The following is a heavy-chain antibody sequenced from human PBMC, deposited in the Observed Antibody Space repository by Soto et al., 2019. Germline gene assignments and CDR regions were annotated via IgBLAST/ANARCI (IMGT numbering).Heavy chain of an antibody. CDR3: ARSMVRGVSRPIPNWFDP. CDR2: IIPIFGTA. J-gene: IGHJ5*02. Sequence: SVKVSCKASGGTFSGYAISWVRQAPGQGLEWMGGIIPIFGTANYAQKFQGRVTITADESTSTAYMELSSLRSEDTAVYYCARSMVRGVSRPIPNWFDPWGQGTLVTVSS. V-gene: IGHV1-69*13. D-gene: IGHD3-10*01. CDR1: GGTFSGYA.